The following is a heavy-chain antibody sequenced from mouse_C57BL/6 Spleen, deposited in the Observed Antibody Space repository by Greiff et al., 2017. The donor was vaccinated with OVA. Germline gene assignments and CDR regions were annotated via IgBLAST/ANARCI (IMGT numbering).Heavy chain of an antibody. J-gene: IGHJ3*01. V-gene: IGHV1-64*01. D-gene: IGHD1-2*01. CDR2: IHPNSGST. CDR1: GYTFTSYW. CDR3: ARWGDEYGPFGC. Sequence: QVQLQQPGAELVKPGASVKLSCKASGYTFTSYWMHWVKQRPGQGLEWIGMIHPNSGSTNYNEKFKSKATLTVDKSSSTAYMQLSSLTSEDSAVYYCARWGDEYGPFGCWGQGTLVTVS.